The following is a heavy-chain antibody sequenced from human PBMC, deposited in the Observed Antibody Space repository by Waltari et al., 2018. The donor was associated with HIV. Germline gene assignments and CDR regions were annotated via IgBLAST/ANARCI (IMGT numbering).Heavy chain of an antibody. Sequence: EVQLVESGGGLVQPGGSLRLSCAASGFTFSDYWMHWVRQVPGKGLEWVSAISGSGSSTFYADSVKGRFTISRDNSKNTLYLQMNSLRAEDTAVFYCAKDIVGATNYWGQGTLVTVSS. CDR2: ISGSGSST. V-gene: IGHV3-23*04. J-gene: IGHJ4*02. CDR1: GFTFSDYW. CDR3: AKDIVGATNY. D-gene: IGHD1-26*01.